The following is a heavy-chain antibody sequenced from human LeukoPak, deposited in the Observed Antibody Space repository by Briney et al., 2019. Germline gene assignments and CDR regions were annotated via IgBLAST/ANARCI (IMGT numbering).Heavy chain of an antibody. CDR3: ARSERITIFGVVWVY. D-gene: IGHD3-3*01. CDR1: GFTFSSYA. Sequence: GGSLRLSCAASGFTFSSYAMHWVRQAPGKGLEWVAVISYDGSNKYYADSVKGRFTISRDNSKNTLYLQMNSLRAEDTAVYYCARSERITIFGVVWVYWGQGTLVTVSS. V-gene: IGHV3-30-3*01. CDR2: ISYDGSNK. J-gene: IGHJ4*02.